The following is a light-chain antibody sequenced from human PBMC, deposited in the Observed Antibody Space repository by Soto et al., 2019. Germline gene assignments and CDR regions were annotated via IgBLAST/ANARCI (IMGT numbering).Light chain of an antibody. V-gene: IGKV3-20*01. CDR1: QSGSSSY. CDR2: GAS. J-gene: IGKJ2*01. CDR3: QQYGSSPFT. Sequence: EIVLTQSPGTLSLSPGERATLSCRASQSGSSSYLAWYQQKPGQAPRLLIYGASSRATVIPDRFSGSGSGTDFTLTISRLEPEDFAVYYCQQYGSSPFTFGQGTKLEIK.